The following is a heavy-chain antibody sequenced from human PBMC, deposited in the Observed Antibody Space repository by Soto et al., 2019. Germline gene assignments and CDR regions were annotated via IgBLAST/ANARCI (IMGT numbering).Heavy chain of an antibody. J-gene: IGHJ4*02. V-gene: IGHV3-74*01. D-gene: IGHD3-10*01. Sequence: EVQLVESGGGLVQPGGSLRLSCAASGFTFGNFWMHWVRQAPGKGLVWVSRINSDGSTSYADSVKGRLTISRDNAKNTVYLEMNSLRADDTAVYYCARGLYRGYGQDSWGQGVLVTVSS. CDR3: ARGLYRGYGQDS. CDR1: GFTFGNFW. CDR2: INSDGST.